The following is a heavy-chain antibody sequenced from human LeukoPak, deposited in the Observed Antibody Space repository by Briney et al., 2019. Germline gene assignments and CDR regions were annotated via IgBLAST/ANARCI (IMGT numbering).Heavy chain of an antibody. CDR1: GFTFSSYS. V-gene: IGHV3-21*04. D-gene: IGHD3-10*01. Sequence: GGSLRLSCAASGFTFSSYSMNWVRQAPGKGLEWVSSISSSSSYIYYADSVKGRFTISRDNSKNTLYLQMNSLRAEDTAVYYCARCGITKMEDAFDIWGQGTMVTVSS. CDR3: ARCGITKMEDAFDI. J-gene: IGHJ3*02. CDR2: ISSSSSYI.